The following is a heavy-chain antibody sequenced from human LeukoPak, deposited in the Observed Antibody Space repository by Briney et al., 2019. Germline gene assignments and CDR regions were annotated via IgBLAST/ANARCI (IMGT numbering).Heavy chain of an antibody. Sequence: ASVKVSCKASGGTFSSYAISWVRQAPGQGLEWMGWISAYNGNTNYAQKLQGRVTMTTDTSTSTAYMELRSLRSDDTAVYYCARDYYGSGSHLFDYWGQGTLVTVSS. D-gene: IGHD3-10*01. CDR3: ARDYYGSGSHLFDY. CDR2: ISAYNGNT. CDR1: GGTFSSYA. V-gene: IGHV1-18*01. J-gene: IGHJ4*02.